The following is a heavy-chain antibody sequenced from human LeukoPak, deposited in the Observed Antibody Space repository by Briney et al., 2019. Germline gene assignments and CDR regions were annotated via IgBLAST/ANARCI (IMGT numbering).Heavy chain of an antibody. CDR2: ISGSGGST. CDR1: GFTFSSYA. Sequence: GGSLRLSCAASGFTFSSYAMSWVRQAPGKGLEWVSAISGSGGSTYYADSAKGRFTISRDNSKNTLYLQMNSLRAEDTAVYYCAKDPLLRYFDWLLYYFDYWGQGTLVTVSS. D-gene: IGHD3-9*01. J-gene: IGHJ4*02. V-gene: IGHV3-23*01. CDR3: AKDPLLRYFDWLLYYFDY.